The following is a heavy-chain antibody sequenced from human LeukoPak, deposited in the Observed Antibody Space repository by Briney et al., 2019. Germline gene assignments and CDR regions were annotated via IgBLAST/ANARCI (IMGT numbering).Heavy chain of an antibody. Sequence: GGSLRLSCAASGFTSSSYWMSWVRQAPGKGLEWVANIKQDGSERYYVDSVKGRFTISRDNAKNSLYLQMNSLRAEDTAVYYCAIFLYSGSYYNYWGQGTLVTVSS. CDR3: AIFLYSGSYYNY. CDR1: GFTSSSYW. CDR2: IKQDGSER. J-gene: IGHJ4*02. D-gene: IGHD1-26*01. V-gene: IGHV3-7*01.